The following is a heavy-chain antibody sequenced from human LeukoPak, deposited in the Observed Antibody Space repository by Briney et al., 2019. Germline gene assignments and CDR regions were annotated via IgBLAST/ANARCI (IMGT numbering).Heavy chain of an antibody. V-gene: IGHV3-66*01. Sequence: PGGSLRLSCAVSGSTVSGNYMSWVRQAPGKGLEWVSVIYSGGSTYYADSVKGRFTISRDNSKNTLYLQMNSLRAEDTAVYYCARVALLAVFDYWGQGTLVTVSS. D-gene: IGHD6-19*01. J-gene: IGHJ4*02. CDR3: ARVALLAVFDY. CDR1: GSTVSGNY. CDR2: IYSGGST.